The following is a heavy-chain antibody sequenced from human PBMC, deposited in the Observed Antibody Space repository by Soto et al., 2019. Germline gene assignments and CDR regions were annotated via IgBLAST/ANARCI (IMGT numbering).Heavy chain of an antibody. CDR1: VFTFSSYA. D-gene: IGHD4-17*01. Sequence: LSLSCAASVFTFSSYAMSWVRQAPGKGLKWISSISGSGTSTYYADSVKGRFTISRDNSKNTMYLQMNSLRAEDTALYFCAKENTREYGDYVYARAQRPPVTVSS. J-gene: IGHJ1*01. CDR2: ISGSGTST. CDR3: AKENTREYGDYVYA. V-gene: IGHV3-23*01.